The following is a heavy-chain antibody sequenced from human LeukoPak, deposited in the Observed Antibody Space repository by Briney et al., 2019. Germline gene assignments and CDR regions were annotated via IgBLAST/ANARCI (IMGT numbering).Heavy chain of an antibody. D-gene: IGHD3-3*01. V-gene: IGHV3-53*01. Sequence: GGSLRLSCAASGFTFSSYGMHWVRQAPGKGLEWVSVIYSGGSTYYADSVKGRFTISRDNSKNTLYLQMNSLRAEDTAVYYCAREGIYDSADYWGQGTLVTVSS. J-gene: IGHJ4*02. CDR1: GFTFSSYG. CDR3: AREGIYDSADY. CDR2: IYSGGST.